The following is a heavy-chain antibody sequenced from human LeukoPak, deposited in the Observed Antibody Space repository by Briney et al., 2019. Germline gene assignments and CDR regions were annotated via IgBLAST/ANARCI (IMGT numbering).Heavy chain of an antibody. V-gene: IGHV3-33*08. D-gene: IGHD5-18*01. Sequence: PGGSLRLSCAASGFTFSSYGMHWVRQAPGKGLEWVAVIWYDGSNKYYADSVKGRFTISRDNSKNTLYLQMNSLRAEETAVYYCARDHMDTAMVIYYYGMDVWGQGPRSPSP. CDR1: GFTFSSYG. CDR3: ARDHMDTAMVIYYYGMDV. CDR2: IWYDGSNK. J-gene: IGHJ6*02.